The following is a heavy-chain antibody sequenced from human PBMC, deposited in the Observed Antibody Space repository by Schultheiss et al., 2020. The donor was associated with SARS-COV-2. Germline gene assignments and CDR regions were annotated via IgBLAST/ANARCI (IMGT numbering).Heavy chain of an antibody. V-gene: IGHV4-34*01. CDR3: ARNFDS. J-gene: IGHJ4*02. CDR2: INQSGHA. Sequence: SETLSLTCVVYGGSFTDKYWSWIRQPPGKGLEWVGDINQSGHANYSPSLRSRATISVDTSKNEFSLRLTSVTAADTALYYCARNFDSWGQGALVTVSS. CDR1: GGSFTDKY.